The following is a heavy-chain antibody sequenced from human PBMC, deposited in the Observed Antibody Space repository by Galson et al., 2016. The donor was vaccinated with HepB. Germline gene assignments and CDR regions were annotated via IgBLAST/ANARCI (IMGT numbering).Heavy chain of an antibody. CDR1: GYTFTDYW. CDR3: ARRINPKYDYGGPLDY. J-gene: IGHJ4*02. V-gene: IGHV5-51*01. D-gene: IGHD2-21*01. Sequence: QSGAEVKKPGESLRISCLSSGYTFTDYWIGWVRQVPGKGLEWMGVIYPGDSDTRKSPSLQGHVTFSVDKSVNTTYLQWNSLKASDTAIYYCARRINPKYDYGGPLDYWGQGTLVTVSS. CDR2: IYPGDSDT.